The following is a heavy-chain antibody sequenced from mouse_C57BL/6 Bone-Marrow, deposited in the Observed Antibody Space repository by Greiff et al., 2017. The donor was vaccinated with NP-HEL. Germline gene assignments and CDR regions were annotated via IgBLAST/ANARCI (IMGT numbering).Heavy chain of an antibody. V-gene: IGHV2-9*01. D-gene: IGHD2-2*01. CDR1: GFSLTSYG. Sequence: QVQLKESGPGLVAPSQSLSITCTVSGFSLTSYGVDWVRQPPGKGLEWLGGIWGGGSTTYNSAPMSRLSLSKDNSTSQAFLKMNSLQTDDTAMYYCAKRGWLRRVHYFDYWGQGTTLTVSS. J-gene: IGHJ2*01. CDR3: AKRGWLRRVHYFDY. CDR2: IWGGGST.